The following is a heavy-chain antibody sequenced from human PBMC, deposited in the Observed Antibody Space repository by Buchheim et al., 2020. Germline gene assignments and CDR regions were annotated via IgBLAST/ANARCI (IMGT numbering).Heavy chain of an antibody. CDR3: TRSANFFRGMDV. D-gene: IGHD2-15*01. CDR1: GFTSSSDW. V-gene: IGHV3-74*01. Sequence: EERLVESGGGLGQPGGSLRLSCAASGFTSSSDWMHWVRQAPGKGLVWVSRINPDGSDTTYADSVKGRFTISRDNGRNTLYLQMNSLRGEDTAIYYCTRSANFFRGMDVWGQGTT. CDR2: INPDGSDT. J-gene: IGHJ6*02.